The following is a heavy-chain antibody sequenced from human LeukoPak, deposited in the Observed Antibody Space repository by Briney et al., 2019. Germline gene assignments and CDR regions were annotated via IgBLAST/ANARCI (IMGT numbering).Heavy chain of an antibody. Sequence: GGSLRLSCAASGFTFSSYWTSWVRQAPGKGLEWVANIKQGGSEKYYVDSGEGRFTIARDNAKNSLYMQMNRLRAEHTVVYYCARAAGSGSYYNAYHYYYYYYMDVWGKGTTVTVSS. D-gene: IGHD3-10*01. CDR2: IKQGGSEK. CDR1: GFTFSSYW. V-gene: IGHV3-7*01. CDR3: ARAAGSGSYYNAYHYYYYYYMDV. J-gene: IGHJ6*03.